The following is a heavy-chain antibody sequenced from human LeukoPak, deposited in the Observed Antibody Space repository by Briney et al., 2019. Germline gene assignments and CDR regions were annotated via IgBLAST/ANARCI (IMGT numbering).Heavy chain of an antibody. J-gene: IGHJ4*02. D-gene: IGHD2-2*01. V-gene: IGHV6-1*01. Sequence: SQTLSLTCAISGDSVSSNSAAWNWIRQSPSRGLEWLGRTYYRSKWYNDYAVSVKSRITINPDTSKNQFSLQLNSVTPEDTAVYNCTRASNSSYCSSTSCFPSFDYWGQGTLVTVSS. CDR2: TYYRSKWYN. CDR3: TRASNSSYCSSTSCFPSFDY. CDR1: GDSVSSNSAA.